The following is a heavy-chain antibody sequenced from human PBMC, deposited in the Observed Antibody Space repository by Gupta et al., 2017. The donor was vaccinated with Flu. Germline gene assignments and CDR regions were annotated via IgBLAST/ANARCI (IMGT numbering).Heavy chain of an antibody. D-gene: IGHD2-21*01. V-gene: IGHV3-30*09. Sequence: QVQLVESGGGVVQPGTSLRLSCAASGFGFSSYSIHWVRQAPGKGLEWVAVISDDGTNTYFADSVEGRFGISRDNSMNTVFLHMNSLRREDTAVYSCAREHIDCVTNTCPLDYWGQGTLVTVSS. CDR3: AREHIDCVTNTCPLDY. CDR2: ISDDGTNT. J-gene: IGHJ4*02. CDR1: GFGFSSYS.